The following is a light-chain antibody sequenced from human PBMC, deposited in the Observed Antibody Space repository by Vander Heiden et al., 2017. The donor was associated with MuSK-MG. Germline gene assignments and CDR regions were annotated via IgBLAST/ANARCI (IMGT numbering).Light chain of an antibody. CDR2: AAS. J-gene: IGKJ4*01. CDR1: QSIRNF. Sequence: DIQMTQSPPSLSASVGDRVTITCRAGQSIRNFLNWYQQKPGEAPKLLIFAASTWQSGVPSRFSGSGSGTDFTLTISRLQPGDFATYYCQQSHGTPTFGGGTKVEIK. CDR3: QQSHGTPT. V-gene: IGKV1-39*01.